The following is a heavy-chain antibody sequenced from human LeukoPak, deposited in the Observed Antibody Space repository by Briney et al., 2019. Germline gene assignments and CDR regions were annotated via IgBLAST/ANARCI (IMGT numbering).Heavy chain of an antibody. CDR3: ARAFSIRLPGGQPFDY. J-gene: IGHJ4*02. CDR1: GTXXXXA. D-gene: IGHD1-14*01. CDR2: IIPIFGTA. Sequence: GTXXXXAXXXVRXAPXQXXXXXXGIIPIFGTANYAQKFQGRVTITTDESTSTAYMELSSLRSEDTAVYYCARAFSIRLPGGQPFDYWGQGTLVTVSS. V-gene: IGHV1-69*05.